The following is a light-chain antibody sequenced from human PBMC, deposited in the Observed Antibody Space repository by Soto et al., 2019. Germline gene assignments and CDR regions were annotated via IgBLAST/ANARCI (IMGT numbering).Light chain of an antibody. V-gene: IGKV4-1*01. J-gene: IGKJ2*01. Sequence: DIVMTQSPDSLAVSLGERATINCKSSQSVLYSSNNKNYLAWYQQKPGQPPKLLIYWASTRESGVPDRFSGSGSGTEFTLTISSLQAEDVAVYYCQQCYNTPYTFCQGTKVEIK. CDR3: QQCYNTPYT. CDR2: WAS. CDR1: QSVLYSSNNKNY.